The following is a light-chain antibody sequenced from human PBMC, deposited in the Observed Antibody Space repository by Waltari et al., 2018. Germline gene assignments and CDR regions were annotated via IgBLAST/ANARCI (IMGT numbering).Light chain of an antibody. CDR1: QSVTSSS. CDR3: QQYDGSAVT. CDR2: STS. J-gene: IGKJ4*01. Sequence: IVLTQSPDTLSLAPGETATLSCRASQSVTSSSLAWYQQKPGQAPRLLIYSTSSRATDFSDRFSGSGSGTDFTLTINRLEPEDSAVYHCQQYDGSAVTFGGGTRVEIK. V-gene: IGKV3-20*01.